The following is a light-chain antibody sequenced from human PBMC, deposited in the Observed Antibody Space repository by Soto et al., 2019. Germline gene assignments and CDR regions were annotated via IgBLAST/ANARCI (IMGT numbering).Light chain of an antibody. CDR2: DVS. CDR3: SSYTSSSPYV. V-gene: IGLV2-14*01. CDR1: SSDVGGYNY. Sequence: QSALTQPASVSGPPGQSITISCTGTSSDVGGYNYVSWYQQHPGKAPKLMIYDVSNRPSGVSNRFSGSKSGNTASLTISGLQAEDEADYYCSSYTSSSPYVFGTGTKVTV. J-gene: IGLJ1*01.